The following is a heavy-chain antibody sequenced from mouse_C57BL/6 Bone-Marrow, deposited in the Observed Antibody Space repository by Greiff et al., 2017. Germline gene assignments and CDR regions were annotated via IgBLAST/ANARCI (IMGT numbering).Heavy chain of an antibody. V-gene: IGHV1-54*01. D-gene: IGHD1-1*01. CDR3: ARWSSSFDY. CDR1: GYAFTNYL. Sequence: QVQLKQSGAELVRPGTSVKVSCKASGYAFTNYLIEWVKQRPGQGLEWIGVINPGSGGTNYNEKFKGKATLTADKSSSTAYMQLSSLTSEDSAVYFCARWSSSFDYWGQGTTLTVSS. CDR2: INPGSGGT. J-gene: IGHJ2*01.